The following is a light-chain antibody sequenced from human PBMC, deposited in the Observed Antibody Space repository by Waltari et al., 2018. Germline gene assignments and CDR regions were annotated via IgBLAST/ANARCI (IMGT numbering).Light chain of an antibody. J-gene: IGLJ2*01. V-gene: IGLV2-11*02. CDR1: TSIVCAFIF. Sequence: QSAQTQPRAVSGSPGLSVNISCPGTTSIVCAFIFVSWYQQHPGKAPKLMIYDVTTRPSGVPDRFSGSKSGNTASLTISGLQAEDEADYYCCSYAGTNILGIFGGGTKLTVL. CDR2: DVT. CDR3: CSYAGTNILGI.